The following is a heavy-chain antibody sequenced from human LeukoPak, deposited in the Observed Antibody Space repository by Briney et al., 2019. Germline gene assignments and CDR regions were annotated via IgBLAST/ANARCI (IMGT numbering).Heavy chain of an antibody. Sequence: SETLSLTCAVYGGSFSGYYWSWIRQPPGKGLEWIGEINHSGSTNYNPSLKSRVTISVDTSKNQFSLKLSSVTAADTAVYYCARGRRGDPGSSWYYYYYYGMDVWGQGTTVTVSS. CDR1: GGSFSGYY. CDR3: ARGRRGDPGSSWYYYYYYGMDV. CDR2: INHSGST. V-gene: IGHV4-34*01. J-gene: IGHJ6*02. D-gene: IGHD6-13*01.